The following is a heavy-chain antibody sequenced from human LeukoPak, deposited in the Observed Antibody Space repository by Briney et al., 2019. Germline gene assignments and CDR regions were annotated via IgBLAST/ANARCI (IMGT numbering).Heavy chain of an antibody. J-gene: IGHJ4*02. CDR3: ARAQRGREVFDY. Sequence: ASVKVSCKASGGTFSSYAISWVRLAPGQGLEWMGGIIPIFGTANYAQKFQGRVTITADESTSTAYMELSSLRSEDTAVYYCARAQRGREVFDYWGQGTLVTVSS. D-gene: IGHD1-26*01. CDR1: GGTFSSYA. V-gene: IGHV1-69*13. CDR2: IIPIFGTA.